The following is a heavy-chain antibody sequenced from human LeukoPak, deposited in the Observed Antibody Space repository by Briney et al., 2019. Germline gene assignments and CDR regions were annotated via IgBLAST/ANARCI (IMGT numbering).Heavy chain of an antibody. CDR2: ISAYNGNT. V-gene: IGHV1-18*04. CDR1: GYTFTGYY. Sequence: ASVKVSCKASGYTFTGYYMHWVRQAPGQGLEWMGWISAYNGNTNYAQKLQGRVTMTTDTSTSTAYMELRSLRSDDTAVYYCARVMNSGRLGNFFDYWGQGTLVTVSS. CDR3: ARVMNSGRLGNFFDY. J-gene: IGHJ4*02. D-gene: IGHD6-19*01.